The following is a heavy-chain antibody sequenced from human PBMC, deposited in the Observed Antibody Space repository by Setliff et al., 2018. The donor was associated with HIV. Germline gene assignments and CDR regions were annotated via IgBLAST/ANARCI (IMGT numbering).Heavy chain of an antibody. CDR3: ARSQPDTIFGVVVFDS. D-gene: IGHD3-3*01. CDR1: GASISSGSYF. V-gene: IGHV4-61*09. CDR2: ISTSGST. Sequence: NPSETLSLTCTVSGASISSGSYFWGWFRQPAGKGLEWIGHISTSGSTTYNPSLKSRVTISVDTSKNQLSLKLTSMTAADTAVYYCARSQPDTIFGVVVFDSWGQGTLVTVSS. J-gene: IGHJ4*02.